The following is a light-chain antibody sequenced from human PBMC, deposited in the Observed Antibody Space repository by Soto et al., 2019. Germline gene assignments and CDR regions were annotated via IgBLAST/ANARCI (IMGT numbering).Light chain of an antibody. CDR3: ETWDSNTRV. Sequence: QLVLTQSSSASASLGSSVKLTCTLNSGHSSYIIAWHQQQPGKAPRYLMKLEGSGSYNKGSGVPGRFSGSSSGADRYLTISNLHFEDEADYYCETWDSNTRVFGGGTKVTVL. CDR2: LEGSGSY. J-gene: IGLJ3*02. CDR1: SGHSSYI. V-gene: IGLV4-60*02.